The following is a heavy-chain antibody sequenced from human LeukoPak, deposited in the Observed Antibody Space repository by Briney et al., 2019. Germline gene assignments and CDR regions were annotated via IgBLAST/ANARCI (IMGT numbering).Heavy chain of an antibody. V-gene: IGHV1-46*01. CDR3: ARDPRFSDGDLIDAFDI. D-gene: IGHD4-17*01. CDR1: GYTFTSYY. J-gene: IGHJ3*02. Sequence: ASVKVSCKASGYTFTSYYMHWVRQAPGQGLEWMGIINPSGGSTSYAQKFQGRVTMTRDTSTSTVYMELSSLRSEDTAVYYCARDPRFSDGDLIDAFDIWGQGTMVTVSS. CDR2: INPSGGST.